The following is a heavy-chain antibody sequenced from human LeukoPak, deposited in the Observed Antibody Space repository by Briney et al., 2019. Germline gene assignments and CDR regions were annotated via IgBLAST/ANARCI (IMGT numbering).Heavy chain of an antibody. D-gene: IGHD3-16*01. CDR2: ISDSGGRT. CDR1: GFTFSNYA. CDR3: ARDWGGEGRPTDY. V-gene: IGHV3-23*01. J-gene: IGHJ4*02. Sequence: GGSLRLSCVASGFTFSNYAMSWVRQAPGKGLEWVSGISDSGGRTYNADSVKGRFTISRDNAKNSLYLQPNSLRAEDTAVYYCARDWGGEGRPTDYWGQGTLVTVSS.